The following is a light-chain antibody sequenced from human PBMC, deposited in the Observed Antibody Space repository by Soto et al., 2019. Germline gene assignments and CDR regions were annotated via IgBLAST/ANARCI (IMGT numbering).Light chain of an antibody. V-gene: IGKV1-9*01. J-gene: IGKJ4*01. Sequence: QLTQSPSFLSASVGDRVTITCRASQGISSYLAWYQQKPGKAPKLLIYAASTLQTGVPSRFSGSGSGTEFTLTISSLQPEDFATYYCQQLNSYPLTFGGGTKVDIK. CDR1: QGISSY. CDR2: AAS. CDR3: QQLNSYPLT.